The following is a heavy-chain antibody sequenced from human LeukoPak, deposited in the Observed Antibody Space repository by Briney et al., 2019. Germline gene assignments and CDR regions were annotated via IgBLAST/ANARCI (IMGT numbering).Heavy chain of an antibody. V-gene: IGHV4-4*07. Sequence: SETLSLTCTVSGGSISSYYWSWIRQPAGKGLEWIGRIYTSGSTNYNPSLKSRVTMSVDTSKNQYSLKLSSVTAADTAVYYCARRAKGGGYYTRHYYMDVWGKGTTVTVSS. CDR2: IYTSGST. J-gene: IGHJ6*03. D-gene: IGHD3-3*01. CDR3: ARRAKGGGYYTRHYYMDV. CDR1: GGSISSYY.